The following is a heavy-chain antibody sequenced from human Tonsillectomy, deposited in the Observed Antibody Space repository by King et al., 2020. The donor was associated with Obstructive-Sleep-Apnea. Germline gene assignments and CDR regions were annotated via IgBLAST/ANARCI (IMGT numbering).Heavy chain of an antibody. V-gene: IGHV3-48*01. CDR3: ARDRAWSFDY. CDR1: GVTFADYS. D-gene: IGHD6-19*01. Sequence: VQLVESGGGSVQPGGSLRLSCVVSGVTFADYSMNWVRQTPGKGLEWISYIKNERTTHLYADSVKGRFTISRDNARNSLFLQMHSLTAEDTAVYFCARDRAWSFDYWGQGILVTVSS. CDR2: IKNERTTH. J-gene: IGHJ4*02.